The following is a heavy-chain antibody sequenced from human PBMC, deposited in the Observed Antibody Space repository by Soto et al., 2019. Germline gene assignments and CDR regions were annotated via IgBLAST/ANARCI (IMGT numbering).Heavy chain of an antibody. D-gene: IGHD1-7*01. J-gene: IGHJ4*02. Sequence: PGGSLRLSCTASVFTFSNYEMNWVRQAPGKGLEWVSYISSSGSAIYYAASVGGRFTISRDNAKNSLYLQMSSLRAEDTAFYYCATKVAGTTYFGYWGQGALVTVSS. CDR1: VFTFSNYE. CDR3: ATKVAGTTYFGY. V-gene: IGHV3-48*03. CDR2: ISSSGSAI.